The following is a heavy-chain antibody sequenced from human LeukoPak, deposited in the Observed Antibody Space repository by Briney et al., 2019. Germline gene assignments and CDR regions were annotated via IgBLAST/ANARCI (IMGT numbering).Heavy chain of an antibody. CDR1: GYTFTSYG. Sequence: GASVKVSCKASGYTFTSYGISWVRQAPGQGLERMGWISAYNGNTNYAQKLQGRVTMTTDTSTSTAYMELRSLRSDDTAVYYCARGLAYYDILTGYYLEPGPGMDVWGQGTTVTVSS. V-gene: IGHV1-18*01. D-gene: IGHD3-9*01. CDR3: ARGLAYYDILTGYYLEPGPGMDV. CDR2: ISAYNGNT. J-gene: IGHJ6*02.